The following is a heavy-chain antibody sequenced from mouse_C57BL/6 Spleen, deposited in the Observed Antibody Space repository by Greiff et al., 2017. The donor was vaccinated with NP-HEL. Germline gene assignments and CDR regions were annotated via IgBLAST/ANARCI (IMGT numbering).Heavy chain of an antibody. Sequence: QVHVKQSGPELVKPGASVKISCKASGYAFSSSWMNWVKQRPGKGLEWIGRIYPGDGDTNYNGKFKGKATLTADKSSSTAYMQLSSLTSEDSAVYFGARGAGGITTVGRAIDYWGQGTSVTVSS. CDR2: IYPGDGDT. D-gene: IGHD1-1*01. CDR3: ARGAGGITTVGRAIDY. V-gene: IGHV1-82*01. CDR1: GYAFSSSW. J-gene: IGHJ4*01.